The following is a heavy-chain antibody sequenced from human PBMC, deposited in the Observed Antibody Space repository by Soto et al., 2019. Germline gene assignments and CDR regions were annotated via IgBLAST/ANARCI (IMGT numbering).Heavy chain of an antibody. CDR1: GGSISSYY. V-gene: IGHV4-59*08. Sequence: SETLSLTCTVSGGSISSYYWSWIRQPPGKGLEWIGYIYYSGSTNYNPSLKSRVTISVDTSKNQFSLKLSSVTAADTAVYYCARTPISWFDPWGQGTLVTVS. CDR3: ARTPISWFDP. D-gene: IGHD1-20*01. J-gene: IGHJ5*02. CDR2: IYYSGST.